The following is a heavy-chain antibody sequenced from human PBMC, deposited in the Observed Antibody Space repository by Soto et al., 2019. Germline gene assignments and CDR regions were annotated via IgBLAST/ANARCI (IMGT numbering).Heavy chain of an antibody. CDR1: GFPFSSYG. J-gene: IGHJ6*02. D-gene: IGHD1-26*01. CDR2: ISYDGSNK. Sequence: GGSLRLSCAASGFPFSSYGMHWVRQAPGKGLEWVAVISYDGSNKYYADSVKGRFTISRDNSKNTLYLQMNSLRAEDTAVYYCAPLGVGATNYYYYGMDVWGQGTTVTVSS. CDR3: APLGVGATNYYYYGMDV. V-gene: IGHV3-30*03.